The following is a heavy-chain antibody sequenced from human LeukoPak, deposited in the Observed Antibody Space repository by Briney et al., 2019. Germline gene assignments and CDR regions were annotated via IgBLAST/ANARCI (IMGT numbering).Heavy chain of an antibody. CDR1: GYTFTGYY. V-gene: IGHV1-2*02. D-gene: IGHD4-11*01. J-gene: IGHJ5*02. Sequence: ASVKVSCKASGYTFTGYYMHWVRQAPGQGLEWMGWINPNRGGTNYAQKFQGRVTMTRDTSISTAYMELSRLRSDDTAVYYCARDYINYEGGFDPWGQGTLVTVSS. CDR2: INPNRGGT. CDR3: ARDYINYEGGFDP.